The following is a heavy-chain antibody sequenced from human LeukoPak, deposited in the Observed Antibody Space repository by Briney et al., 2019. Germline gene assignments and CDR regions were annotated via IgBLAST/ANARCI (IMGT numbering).Heavy chain of an antibody. Sequence: PGGSLRLSCAASGFTVSSNYMSWVRQAPGKGLEWVSVIYSGGSTYYADSVKGRFTTSRDNSKNTLYLQMNSLRAEDTAVYYCARYGYSNYWFDPWGQGTLVTVSS. V-gene: IGHV3-66*01. CDR3: ARYGYSNYWFDP. D-gene: IGHD4-11*01. CDR1: GFTVSSNY. CDR2: IYSGGST. J-gene: IGHJ5*02.